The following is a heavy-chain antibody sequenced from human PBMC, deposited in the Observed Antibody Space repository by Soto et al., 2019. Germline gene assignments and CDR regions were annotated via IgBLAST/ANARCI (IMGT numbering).Heavy chain of an antibody. J-gene: IGHJ4*02. V-gene: IGHV3-74*01. CDR3: RRGPRPISTGTGAY. CDR1: GFIFKMYW. D-gene: IGHD3-10*01. Sequence: GGSLRLSCAASGFIFKMYWMHWVRQSPGKGLVWISRIYNDGTYSDYADSVRGRFTISRDNVNDTLYLQMNNLRAEDSGLYYCRRGPRPISTGTGAYWGQGTQVTVSS. CDR2: IYNDGTYS.